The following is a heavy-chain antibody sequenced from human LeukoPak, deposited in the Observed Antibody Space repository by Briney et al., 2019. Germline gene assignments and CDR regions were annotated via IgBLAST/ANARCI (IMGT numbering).Heavy chain of an antibody. Sequence: GASVKVSCKASSYRSPNYGITWVRQAPGHGLEWMGWISTYNGNTQYAQNLQGRVTLTTDSSTNTVYMELGSLTSDDTAVYYCAIPAKGAYFYYYMDVWGEGTSVTASS. CDR2: ISTYNGNT. V-gene: IGHV1-18*01. CDR3: AIPAKGAYFYYYMDV. J-gene: IGHJ6*03. CDR1: SYRSPNYG.